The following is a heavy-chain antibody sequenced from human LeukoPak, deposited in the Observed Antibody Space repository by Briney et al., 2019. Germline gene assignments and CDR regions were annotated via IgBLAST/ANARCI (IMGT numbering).Heavy chain of an antibody. CDR1: GGSISSYY. CDR3: ARVTGYVMEDYFDY. V-gene: IGHV4-59*01. D-gene: IGHD6-13*01. CDR2: IYYSGST. J-gene: IGHJ4*02. Sequence: PSETLSLTCTVSGGSISSYYWSWIRQPPGKGLEWIGYIYYSGSTNYNPSLKSRVTISVDTSKNQFSLRLSSVTAADTAVYYCARVTGYVMEDYFDYWGQGALVTVSS.